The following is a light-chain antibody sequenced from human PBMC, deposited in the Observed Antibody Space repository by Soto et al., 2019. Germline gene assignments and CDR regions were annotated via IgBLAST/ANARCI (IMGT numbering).Light chain of an antibody. CDR2: KVS. V-gene: IGKV2-30*01. Sequence: DVVVTQSPLSLPVTLGQPASISCRSSQSLVYTNGNTYLAWFQQRPGQSPRRLIYKVSIRDSGVPDRFSGSGSGTEFTLTISRVEAEDVGVYYCMQGTHWPPTFGQGTKVEIK. CDR1: QSLVYTNGNTY. CDR3: MQGTHWPPT. J-gene: IGKJ1*01.